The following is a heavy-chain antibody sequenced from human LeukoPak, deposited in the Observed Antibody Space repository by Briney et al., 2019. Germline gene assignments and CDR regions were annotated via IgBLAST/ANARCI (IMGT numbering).Heavy chain of an antibody. CDR3: AKVRPYGTTWFGGVED. D-gene: IGHD3-10*01. Sequence: RLTHTSKGVALSTQTIPGGRHIPKKRLEWVSVTSTRGGTQYADSVKGRFTISRDNSKNTLYLQMDSLRVEDTAIYYCAKVRPYGTTWFGGVEDWGQGTLVTVSS. J-gene: IGHJ4*02. V-gene: IGHV3-23*01. CDR2: TSTRGGT. CDR1: GVALSTQT.